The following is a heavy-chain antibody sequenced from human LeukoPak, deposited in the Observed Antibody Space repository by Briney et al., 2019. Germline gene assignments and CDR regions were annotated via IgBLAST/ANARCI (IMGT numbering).Heavy chain of an antibody. D-gene: IGHD3-22*01. V-gene: IGHV4-34*01. CDR3: ARGYYYDSSGPTTMDV. CDR1: GGSFSGYY. J-gene: IGHJ6*02. CDR2: INHSGST. Sequence: PXETLSLTCXVXGGSFSGYYWSWIRQPPGKGLEWIGEINHSGSTNYNPSLKSRVTISVDTSKNQFSLKLSSVTAADTAVYYCARGYYYDSSGPTTMDVWGQGTTVTVSS.